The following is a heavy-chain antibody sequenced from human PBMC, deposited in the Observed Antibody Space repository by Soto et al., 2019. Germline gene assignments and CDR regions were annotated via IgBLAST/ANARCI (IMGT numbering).Heavy chain of an antibody. J-gene: IGHJ4*02. CDR3: AKADGEQWLIPHLDN. CDR1: GFNFKKFA. Sequence: GSLRLSCEASGFNFKKFAMGWVRQAPGEGLEWVSGISCCGGSTSYADSVKGRFSLARDDSKNTLSLQLNSLRVEDTARYYCAKADGEQWLIPHLDNWGQGTLVTVS. D-gene: IGHD6-19*01. CDR2: ISCCGGST. V-gene: IGHV3-23*01.